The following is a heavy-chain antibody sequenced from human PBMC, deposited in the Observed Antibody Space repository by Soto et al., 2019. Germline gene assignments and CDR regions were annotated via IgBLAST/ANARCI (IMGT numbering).Heavy chain of an antibody. CDR2: IWSAGLT. D-gene: IGHD2-15*01. CDR1: GFTVSSKY. Sequence: EAQLVESGGGLIQPGGSLRLSCAASGFTVSSKYMNWVRQAPGKGLEWVSIIWSAGLTYYAVSVKGRFTISRDISKNIVYLQMNSLRVADSALYYCARELLPDVWGQGTLVTVSS. CDR3: ARELLPDV. J-gene: IGHJ4*02. V-gene: IGHV3-53*01.